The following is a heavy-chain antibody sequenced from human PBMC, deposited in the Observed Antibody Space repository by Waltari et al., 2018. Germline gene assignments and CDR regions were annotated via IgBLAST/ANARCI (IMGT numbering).Heavy chain of an antibody. CDR2: ISYDGSNK. V-gene: IGHV3-30-3*01. Sequence: QVQLVESGGGVVQPGRSLRLSCAASGFTFSSYAMHWVRQAPGKGLEWVAVISYDGSNKYYADSVKGRFTISRDNSKNTLYLQMNSLRAEDTAVYYCARASSSWYVCGYYWGQGTLVTVSS. CDR1: GFTFSSYA. J-gene: IGHJ4*02. D-gene: IGHD6-13*01. CDR3: ARASSSWYVCGYY.